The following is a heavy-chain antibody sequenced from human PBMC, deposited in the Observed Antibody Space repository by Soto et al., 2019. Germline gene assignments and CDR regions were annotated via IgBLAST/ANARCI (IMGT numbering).Heavy chain of an antibody. J-gene: IGHJ4*02. D-gene: IGHD6-25*01. CDR1: RGSISSGTNC. CDR2: IYYSGST. Sequence: PSETLSLSYTVSRGSISSGTNCGAWIRQPPGKGLEWIANIYYSGSTFYNPSLKSRVTISLDTSRNQFSLKLRSVTAADTAVYYCARHEAGWYFDSWGQGTLVTVSS. V-gene: IGHV4-39*01. CDR3: ARHEAGWYFDS.